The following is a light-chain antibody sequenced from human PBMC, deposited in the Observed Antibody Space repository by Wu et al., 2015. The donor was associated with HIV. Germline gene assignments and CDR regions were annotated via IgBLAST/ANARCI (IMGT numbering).Light chain of an antibody. CDR1: QSVSSN. Sequence: EIVMTQSPATLSVSPGERATLSCRASQSVSSNLAWYQQKPGQAPRLLIFGASIRASGVPARFSGSGSGTDFSLTISSIQSEDFAVYYCQQYTNWPPYTFGQGTKLEIK. CDR2: GAS. J-gene: IGKJ2*01. V-gene: IGKV3-15*01. CDR3: QQYTNWPPYT.